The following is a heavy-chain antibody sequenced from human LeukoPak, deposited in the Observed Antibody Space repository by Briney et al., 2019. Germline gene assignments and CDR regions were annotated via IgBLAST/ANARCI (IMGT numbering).Heavy chain of an antibody. Sequence: GGSLRLSCAASGFTFSSYSMKWVRQAPGKGLEWVSSISSSGSYIYYADSVKGRFTISRDNAKNSLYLQMNSLRAEDTAVYYCASLVGATLFDYWGQGTLVTVSS. D-gene: IGHD1-26*01. CDR1: GFTFSSYS. V-gene: IGHV3-21*01. J-gene: IGHJ4*02. CDR3: ASLVGATLFDY. CDR2: ISSSGSYI.